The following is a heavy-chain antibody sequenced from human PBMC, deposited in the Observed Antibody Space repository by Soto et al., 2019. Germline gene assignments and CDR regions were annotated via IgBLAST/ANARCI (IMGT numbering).Heavy chain of an antibody. D-gene: IGHD6-19*01. J-gene: IGHJ4*02. CDR3: ARALRSGWWVSDY. V-gene: IGHV4-59*01. CDR2: IYYSGST. Sequence: SETLSLTCTVSGGSISSYYWSWIRQPPGKGLEWIGYIYYSGSTNYNPSLKSRVTISVDTSKNQFSLKLSSVTAADTAVYYCARALRSGWWVSDYWGQGTLVTVSS. CDR1: GGSISSYY.